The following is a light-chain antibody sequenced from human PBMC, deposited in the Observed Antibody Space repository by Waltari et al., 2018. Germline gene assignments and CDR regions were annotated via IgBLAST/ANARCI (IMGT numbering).Light chain of an antibody. CDR3: QQANSFPWT. CDR1: QGISTW. V-gene: IGKV1-12*01. CDR2: SAS. J-gene: IGKJ1*01. Sequence: DIQMTQSPSSVSASVGDRVTITCRASQGISTWLAWSQRKPGKAPNLLSYSASTLRRGVPSRFSGSGSGTDFTLTIYSLQPEDFATYYCQQANSFPWTFGQGTKVEVK.